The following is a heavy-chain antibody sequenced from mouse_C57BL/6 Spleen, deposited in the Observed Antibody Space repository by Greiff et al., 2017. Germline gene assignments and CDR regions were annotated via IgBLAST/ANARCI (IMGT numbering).Heavy chain of an antibody. Sequence: EVQGVESGGGLVKPGGSLKLSCAASGFTFSSYTMSWVRQTPEKRLEWVATISGGGGNTYYPDSVKGRFTISRDNAKHTLYLQMSSLRSEDTALYYCARHGSSPRYFDVWGTGTTVTVSS. CDR1: GFTFSSYT. CDR3: ARHGSSPRYFDV. D-gene: IGHD1-1*01. V-gene: IGHV5-9*01. J-gene: IGHJ1*03. CDR2: ISGGGGNT.